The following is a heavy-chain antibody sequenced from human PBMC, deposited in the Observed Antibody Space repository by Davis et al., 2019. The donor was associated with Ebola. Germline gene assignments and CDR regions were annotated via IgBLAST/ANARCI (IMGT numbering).Heavy chain of an antibody. CDR1: GYTFTSYD. CDR3: ARDIVVTAPDY. Sequence: AASVKVSCKASGYTFTSYDINWVRQATGQGLEWMGWMNPNSGNTNYAQKLQGRVTMTTDTSTSTAYMELRSLRSDDTAVYYCARDIVVTAPDYGGQGTLVTVSS. D-gene: IGHD2-21*02. J-gene: IGHJ4*02. CDR2: MNPNSGNT. V-gene: IGHV1-18*01.